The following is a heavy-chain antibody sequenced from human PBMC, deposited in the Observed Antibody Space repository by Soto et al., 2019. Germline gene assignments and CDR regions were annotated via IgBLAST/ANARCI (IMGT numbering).Heavy chain of an antibody. CDR3: ARSGAWIPDY. J-gene: IGHJ4*02. CDR2: INHSGST. D-gene: IGHD5-18*01. Sequence: SKTLSLTCAVFGESLSGSYWSWIRQAPGKGLEWIGEINHSGSTNYNSSLKSRVTISVDSSENQLSLKLRSVTAADTAVYYCARSGAWIPDYWGQGTLVTVSS. CDR1: GESLSGSY. V-gene: IGHV4-34*01.